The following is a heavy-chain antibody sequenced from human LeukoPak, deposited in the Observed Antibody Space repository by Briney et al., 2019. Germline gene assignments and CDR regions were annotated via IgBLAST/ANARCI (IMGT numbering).Heavy chain of an antibody. V-gene: IGHV3-43*02. CDR3: AKELGGSGSYFFP. CDR2: ISGDGGST. D-gene: IGHD3-10*01. Sequence: GGSLRLSCAASGFTFDDYAMHWVRQAPGKGLEWVSLISGDGGSTYYADSVKGRFTISRDNSKNSLYLQMNSLRTEDTALYHCAKELGGSGSYFFPWGQGTLVTVSS. J-gene: IGHJ4*02. CDR1: GFTFDDYA.